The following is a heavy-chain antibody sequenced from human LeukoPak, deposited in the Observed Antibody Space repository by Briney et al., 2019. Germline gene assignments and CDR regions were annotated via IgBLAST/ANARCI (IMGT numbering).Heavy chain of an antibody. D-gene: IGHD3-10*01. CDR2: IKQDGSEK. Sequence: GGSLRLSCAASGFTFSSYWMSWVRQAPGKGLEWVANIKQDGSEKYYVDSVKGRFTISRDNAKNSLYLQMNSLRAEDTAVYYRARIRTSYYFDYWGQGTLVTVSS. V-gene: IGHV3-7*01. CDR3: ARIRTSYYFDY. J-gene: IGHJ4*02. CDR1: GFTFSSYW.